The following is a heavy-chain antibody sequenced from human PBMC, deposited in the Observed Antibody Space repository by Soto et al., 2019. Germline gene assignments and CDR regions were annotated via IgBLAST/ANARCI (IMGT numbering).Heavy chain of an antibody. D-gene: IGHD3-3*01. J-gene: IGHJ3*01. CDR3: ARDRITTRGDAFHL. Sequence: QVQLVQSGAEVRKPGSSVKVSCKAPGGTFSTYIISWVRQAPGQGLESMGRIIPIHDITNYAQKFQGRVTVTADRTTSTAYMELTSMKSEGTAEYYFARDRITTRGDAFHLWGQGTMVTVSS. V-gene: IGHV1-69*08. CDR1: GGTFSTYI. CDR2: IIPIHDIT.